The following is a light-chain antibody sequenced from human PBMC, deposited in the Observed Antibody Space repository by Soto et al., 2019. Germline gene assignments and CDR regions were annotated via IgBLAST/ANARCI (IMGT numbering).Light chain of an antibody. Sequence: DIQMTQSPSTLSGSVGDRVTITFRASQTISSWLAWYHQKPGKAPKLLIYKASTLKSGVPSRFSGSGSGTEFTLTISSLQPDDFATYYCQHYNSYSEAFGQGTKVELK. CDR2: KAS. CDR3: QHYNSYSEA. J-gene: IGKJ1*01. V-gene: IGKV1-5*03. CDR1: QTISSW.